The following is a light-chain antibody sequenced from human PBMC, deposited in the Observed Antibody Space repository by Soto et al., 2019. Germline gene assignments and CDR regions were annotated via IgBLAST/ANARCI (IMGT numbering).Light chain of an antibody. CDR1: SSDVGGYNY. Sequence: QSARAQPPSASVSPGQSVTSSCAGTSSDVGGYNYVSWYQQYPGKVPKLMIYEVSERPSGVPDRFSGSKSGNTAFLTVSGLQAEDEADYYCLSYADTAYVFGTGTKVTVL. CDR2: EVS. CDR3: LSYADTAYV. J-gene: IGLJ1*01. V-gene: IGLV2-8*01.